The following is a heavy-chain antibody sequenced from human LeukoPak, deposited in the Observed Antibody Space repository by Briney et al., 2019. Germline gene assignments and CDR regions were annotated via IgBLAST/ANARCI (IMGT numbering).Heavy chain of an antibody. Sequence: ASVKVSCKASGYTFTGYYMHWVRQAPGQGLEWMGWINPNSGGTNYAQKFQGRVTMTRDTSISTAYMELSRLRSDDTAVYYCARDYGLRFLEWLLGNWGQGTLVTVSS. D-gene: IGHD3-3*01. CDR1: GYTFTGYY. J-gene: IGHJ4*02. V-gene: IGHV1-2*02. CDR3: ARDYGLRFLEWLLGN. CDR2: INPNSGGT.